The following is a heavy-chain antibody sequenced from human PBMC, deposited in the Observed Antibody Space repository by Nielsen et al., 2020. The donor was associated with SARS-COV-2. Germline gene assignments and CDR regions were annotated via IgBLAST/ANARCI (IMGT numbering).Heavy chain of an antibody. V-gene: IGHV3-23*01. CDR1: GFTFSSYA. CDR2: ITGSGGST. J-gene: IGHJ2*01. CDR3: AKLLSRDGYNLGWYFDL. D-gene: IGHD5-24*01. Sequence: GGSLRLSCAASGFTFSSYAMSWVRQAPGKGLEWVSAITGSGGSTYYADSVKGRFTISRDNSKNTLYLQMNSLRAEDTAVYYCAKLLSRDGYNLGWYFDLWGRGTLVTVSS.